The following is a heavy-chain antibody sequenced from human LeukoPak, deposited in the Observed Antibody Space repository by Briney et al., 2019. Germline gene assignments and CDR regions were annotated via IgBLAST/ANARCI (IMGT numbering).Heavy chain of an antibody. V-gene: IGHV3-23*01. Sequence: VGSLRLSCAASGFTFSSYAMSWVRQAPGKGLEWVSAISGSGGSTYYADSVKGRFTISRDNSKNTLYLQMNSLRAEDTAVYYCAKDSSSWTQPNDYWGQGTLVTVSS. CDR1: GFTFSSYA. CDR2: ISGSGGST. CDR3: AKDSSSWTQPNDY. D-gene: IGHD6-13*01. J-gene: IGHJ4*02.